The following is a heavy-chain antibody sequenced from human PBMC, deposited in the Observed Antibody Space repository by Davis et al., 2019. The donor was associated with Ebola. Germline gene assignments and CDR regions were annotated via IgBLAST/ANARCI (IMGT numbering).Heavy chain of an antibody. V-gene: IGHV3-21*01. CDR2: ISSSSSYI. CDR3: ARGWVVPEYGMDV. D-gene: IGHD2-2*01. CDR1: GFTFSSYS. J-gene: IGHJ6*02. Sequence: GGSLRLSCAASGFTFSSYSMNWVPQAPGKGLEWVSSISSSSSYIYYADSVKGRFTISRDNAKNSLYLQMNSLRAEDTAVYYCARGWVVPEYGMDVWGQGTTVTVSS.